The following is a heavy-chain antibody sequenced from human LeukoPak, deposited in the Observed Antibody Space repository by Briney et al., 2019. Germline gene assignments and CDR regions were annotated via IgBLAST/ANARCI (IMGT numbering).Heavy chain of an antibody. CDR3: AKGVGSGYYQFDY. Sequence: GGSLRLSCAASGFTFSSYAMSWVRQAPGKGLEWVSAISGSGGSTYYADSVKGRFTVSRDNSKNTLYLQMNSLRAEDTAVYYCAKGVGSGYYQFDYWGQGTLVTVSS. CDR1: GFTFSSYA. V-gene: IGHV3-23*01. J-gene: IGHJ4*02. CDR2: ISGSGGST. D-gene: IGHD3-3*01.